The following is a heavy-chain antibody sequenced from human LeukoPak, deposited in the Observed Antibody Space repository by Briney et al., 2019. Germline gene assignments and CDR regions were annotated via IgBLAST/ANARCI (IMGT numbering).Heavy chain of an antibody. CDR1: GFTFSSYA. D-gene: IGHD6-19*01. Sequence: PGGSLRLSCAASGFTFSSYAMSWVRQAPGKGLEWVSAISGSGGSTYYADSVKGRFTISRDNSKNTLYLQMNSPRAEDTAVYYCAKDRSSGWYFSHPLFDYWAQGPLVTVPS. CDR3: AKDRSSGWYFSHPLFDY. J-gene: IGHJ4*02. V-gene: IGHV3-23*01. CDR2: ISGSGGST.